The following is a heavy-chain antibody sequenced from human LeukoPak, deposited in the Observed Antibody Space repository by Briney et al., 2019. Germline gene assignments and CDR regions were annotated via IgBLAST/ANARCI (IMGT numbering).Heavy chain of an antibody. CDR3: ARVRLLWFGELTGMDWFDP. D-gene: IGHD3-10*01. CDR2: INHSGST. V-gene: IGHV4-34*01. Sequence: NPSETLSLTCAVYGGSFSGYYWSWIRQPPGKGLEWIGEINHSGSTNYNPSLKSRVTISVDTSKNQFSLKLSSVTAADTAVYYCARVRLLWFGELTGMDWFDPWGQGTLVTVSS. J-gene: IGHJ5*02. CDR1: GGSFSGYY.